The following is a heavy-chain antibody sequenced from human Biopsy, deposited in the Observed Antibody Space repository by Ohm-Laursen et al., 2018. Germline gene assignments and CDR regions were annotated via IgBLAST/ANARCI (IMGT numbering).Heavy chain of an antibody. CDR3: ARVVGAATGFDQ. CDR2: IWSSGTT. J-gene: IGHJ4*02. CDR1: GGSISGYY. V-gene: IGHV4-59*01. D-gene: IGHD1-26*01. Sequence: GTLSLTCSISGGSISGYYWNWIRQSPGKGLEWIGYIWSSGTTDYNPSLQSRVSMSLELSTDQFSLKVDSVTAADTAEYYCARVVGAATGFDQWGQGIPVTVSS.